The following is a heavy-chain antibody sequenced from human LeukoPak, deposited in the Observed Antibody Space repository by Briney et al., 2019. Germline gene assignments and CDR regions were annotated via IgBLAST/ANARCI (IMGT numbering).Heavy chain of an antibody. V-gene: IGHV3-23*01. Sequence: GGSLRLSCAASGFTFSSYAMSWVRQAPGKGLEWVLAISGSGGSTYYADSVKGRFTISRDNSKNTLYLQMNSLRAADTAVYYCAKSAFGSGSYSVDYWGQGTLVTVSS. CDR1: GFTFSSYA. CDR3: AKSAFGSGSYSVDY. D-gene: IGHD3-10*01. CDR2: ISGSGGST. J-gene: IGHJ4*02.